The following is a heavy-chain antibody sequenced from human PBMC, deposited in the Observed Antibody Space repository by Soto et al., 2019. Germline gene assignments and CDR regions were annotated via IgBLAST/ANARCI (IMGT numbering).Heavy chain of an antibody. D-gene: IGHD6-13*01. Sequence: PGGSLRLSCAASGFTFSSYSMNWVRQAPGKGLEWVSSISSSSSYIYYADSVKGRFTISRDNAKNSLYLQMNSLRAEDTAVYYCARDPGSSSWDDYWGQGTLVTVSS. CDR3: ARDPGSSSWDDY. J-gene: IGHJ4*02. V-gene: IGHV3-21*01. CDR1: GFTFSSYS. CDR2: ISSSSSYI.